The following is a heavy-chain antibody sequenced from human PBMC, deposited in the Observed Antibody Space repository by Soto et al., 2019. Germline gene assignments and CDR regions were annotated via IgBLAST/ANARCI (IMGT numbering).Heavy chain of an antibody. Sequence: QVQLQESGPGLVKPSETLSLTCTVSGGSISSYYWSWFRQPPGKGLEGIGYIYYSGSTNYNPSLKSRVTISVDTSKNQFSLKLSSVTAADTAVYYCARFNWYFDLWGRGTLVTVSS. CDR3: ARFNWYFDL. J-gene: IGHJ2*01. CDR1: GGSISSYY. V-gene: IGHV4-59*08. CDR2: IYYSGST.